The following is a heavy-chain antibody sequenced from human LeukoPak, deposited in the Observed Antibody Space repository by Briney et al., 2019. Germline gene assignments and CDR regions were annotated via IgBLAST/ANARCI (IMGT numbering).Heavy chain of an antibody. J-gene: IGHJ5*02. V-gene: IGHV3-74*01. CDR1: GFTFSSYW. Sequence: PGGSLRLSCAASGFTFSSYWMHWVRQAPGKGLVWVLRINSDGSSTTYADSVKGRFTISRDNAKNTLYLQMNSLRAEDTAVYYCARDKGYRSGGSCYLNWFDPWGQGTLVTVSS. D-gene: IGHD2-15*01. CDR2: INSDGSST. CDR3: ARDKGYRSGGSCYLNWFDP.